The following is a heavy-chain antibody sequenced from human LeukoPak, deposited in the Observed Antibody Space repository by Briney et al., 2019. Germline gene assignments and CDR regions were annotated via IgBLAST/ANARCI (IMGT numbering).Heavy chain of an antibody. Sequence: GGSLRLSCAASGFTFSNYAMHWVRQAPGKGLEWVAVIWYDGSNKYYADSVKGRFTISRDNSKNTLYLQMNSLRAEDTAVYYCAREDSSGYYYGYWGQGTLVTVSS. CDR1: GFTFSNYA. CDR2: IWYDGSNK. D-gene: IGHD3-22*01. CDR3: AREDSSGYYYGY. J-gene: IGHJ4*02. V-gene: IGHV3-33*08.